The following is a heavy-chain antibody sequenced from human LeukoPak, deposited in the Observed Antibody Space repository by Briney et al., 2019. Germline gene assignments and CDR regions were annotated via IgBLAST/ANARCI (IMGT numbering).Heavy chain of an antibody. CDR3: AKHVFGGEYCSGGSCYPDPYFDY. J-gene: IGHJ4*02. CDR1: GFTFSSYA. CDR2: ISGSGGST. V-gene: IGHV3-23*01. D-gene: IGHD2-15*01. Sequence: RSGGSLRLSCAASGFTFSSYAMSWVRQAPGKGLEWVSAISGSGGSTYYADSVKGRFTISRDNSKNTLYLQMNSLRAEDTAVYYCAKHVFGGEYCSGGSCYPDPYFDYWGQGTLVTVSS.